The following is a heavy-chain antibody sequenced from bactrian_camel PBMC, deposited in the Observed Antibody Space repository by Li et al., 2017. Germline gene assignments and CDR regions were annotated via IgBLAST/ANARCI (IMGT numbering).Heavy chain of an antibody. Sequence: HVQLVESGGGLVQPGGSLRLSCAASGFTFSSYWMFWVRQAPGKGLEWVSSINARGVGGTTYYADSVKGRFTISRDVAKNTVYLQMNSLKSEDTALYYCATGGSWFEGFGYWGQGTQVTVS. D-gene: IGHD6*01. J-gene: IGHJ6*01. CDR3: ATGGSWFEGFGY. V-gene: IGHV3S1*01. CDR2: INARGVGGTT. CDR1: GFTFSSYW.